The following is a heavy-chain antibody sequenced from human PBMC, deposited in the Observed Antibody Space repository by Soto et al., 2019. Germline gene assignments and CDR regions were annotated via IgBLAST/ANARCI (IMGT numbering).Heavy chain of an antibody. D-gene: IGHD6-19*01. CDR1: GFTFSSYD. Sequence: EMQLVESGGGLVQPGGSLRLSCAASGFTFSSYDMHWVRQATGKGLEWVSAIGTAGDTYYPGSVKGRFTISRENAKNSLYLQMNSLRAGDTAVYYCARGTSSGYYYMDVWGKGTTVTVFS. CDR3: ARGTSSGYYYMDV. CDR2: IGTAGDT. V-gene: IGHV3-13*01. J-gene: IGHJ6*03.